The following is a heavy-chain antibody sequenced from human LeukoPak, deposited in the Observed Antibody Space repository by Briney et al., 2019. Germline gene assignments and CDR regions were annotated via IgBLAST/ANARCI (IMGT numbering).Heavy chain of an antibody. CDR3: AREPPMGRSYHGMDV. J-gene: IGHJ6*02. CDR2: IYSGGSI. D-gene: IGHD3-10*01. Sequence: GGSLRLSCAASGFTVSNYYMHRVRQAPGKGLEWVSVIYSGGSIYYSNSVKGRVINSRDNSKNTLDLQLNSLRAEDTAVYYCAREPPMGRSYHGMDVWGQGTTVTVSS. CDR1: GFTVSNYY. V-gene: IGHV3-66*01.